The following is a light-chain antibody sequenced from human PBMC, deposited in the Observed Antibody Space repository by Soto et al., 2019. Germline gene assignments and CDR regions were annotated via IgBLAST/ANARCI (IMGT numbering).Light chain of an antibody. CDR3: QQYNSYPYT. Sequence: DIQMTQSPSTLSASVGDRVTITCRASQSISSWLAWYQQKPGKAPKLLIYDASSLESGLPSRFRGSGSGTEFTLTISSLQPDDFATYYCQQYNSYPYTFGQGTKLEIK. CDR1: QSISSW. CDR2: DAS. J-gene: IGKJ2*01. V-gene: IGKV1-5*01.